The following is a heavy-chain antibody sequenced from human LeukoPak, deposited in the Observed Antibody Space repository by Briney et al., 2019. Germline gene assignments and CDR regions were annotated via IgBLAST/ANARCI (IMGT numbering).Heavy chain of an antibody. D-gene: IGHD1-7*01. Sequence: SETLSLTCAVYGGSFSGYSWSWIRQPPGKGLEWIGEINHSRSTNYNPSLKSRVTISVDTSKNQFSLKLSPVTAADTAVYYCARPTGTTNFCDYWGQGTLVTVSS. CDR3: ARPTGTTNFCDY. J-gene: IGHJ4*02. V-gene: IGHV4-34*01. CDR2: INHSRST. CDR1: GGSFSGYS.